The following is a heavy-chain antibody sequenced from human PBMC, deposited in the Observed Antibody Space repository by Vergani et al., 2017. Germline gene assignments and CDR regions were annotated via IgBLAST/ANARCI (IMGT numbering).Heavy chain of an antibody. V-gene: IGHV1-58*02. D-gene: IGHD6-13*01. CDR2: IVVGSGNT. CDR1: GLTFTSSA. J-gene: IGHJ6*02. CDR3: AASSSPYYYYGMDV. Sequence: QMQLVQSGPEVKKPGTSVKVSCKASGLTFTSSAMQWVRQARGQRLEWIGWIVVGSGNTNYAQKFQERVTITRDMSTSTAYMELSSLRSEDTAVYYCAASSSPYYYYGMDVWGQGTTVTVSS.